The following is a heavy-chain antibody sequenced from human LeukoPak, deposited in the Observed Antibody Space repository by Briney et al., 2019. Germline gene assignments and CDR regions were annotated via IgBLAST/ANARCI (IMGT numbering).Heavy chain of an antibody. CDR2: IYYSGST. CDR1: GGSITSYY. D-gene: IGHD3/OR15-3a*01. Sequence: SETLSLTCAVSGGSITSYYWSWIRQPPGKGLEWIGYIYYSGSTKYNPSLKSRVTISLDTSKNHFSLRLSSVTAADTAVYYCARRDDFWTGLSFDYWGQGTLVTVSS. CDR3: ARRDDFWTGLSFDY. J-gene: IGHJ4*02. V-gene: IGHV4-59*01.